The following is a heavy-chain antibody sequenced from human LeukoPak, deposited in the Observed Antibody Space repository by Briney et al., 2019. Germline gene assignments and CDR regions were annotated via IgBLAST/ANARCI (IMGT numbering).Heavy chain of an antibody. V-gene: IGHV1-2*02. CDR1: GYAFTCHY. J-gene: IGHJ3*02. D-gene: IGHD2-15*01. Sequence: GASVNVSCKTSGYAFTCHYIHWVRQAPGQGLEWWGWINSNSGDTKYEEKFQGRVTMTRDTSITTVYMDLTRLTSDDAAVYYCARVGLGKDTAFDIWGQGTMVTVSS. CDR2: INSNSGDT. CDR3: ARVGLGKDTAFDI.